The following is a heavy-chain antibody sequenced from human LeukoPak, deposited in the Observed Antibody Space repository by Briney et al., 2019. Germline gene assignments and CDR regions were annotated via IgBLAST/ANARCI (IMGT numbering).Heavy chain of an antibody. J-gene: IGHJ3*02. V-gene: IGHV4-30-4*01. D-gene: IGHD3-10*01. CDR2: IYYSGST. CDR3: ARSPSLLWFGTSPGAFDI. CDR1: GGSISSGDYY. Sequence: PSQTLSLTCTVSGGSISSGDYYWSWIRQPPGKGLGWIGYIYYSGSTYYNPSLKSRVTISVDTSKNQFSLKLSSVTAADTAVYYCARSPSLLWFGTSPGAFDIWGQGTMVTVSS.